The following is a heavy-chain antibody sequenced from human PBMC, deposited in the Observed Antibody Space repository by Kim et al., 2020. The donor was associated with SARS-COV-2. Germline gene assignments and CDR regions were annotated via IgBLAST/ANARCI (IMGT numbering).Heavy chain of an antibody. J-gene: IGHJ4*02. D-gene: IGHD5-12*01. CDR1: GFTFSSYW. Sequence: GGSLRLSCAASGFTFSSYWMSWVRQAPGKGLEWVANIKQDGSEKYYVDSVKGRFTISRDNAKNSLYLQMNSLRAEDTAVYYCAREGTEGYDYSFDYWGQGTLVTVSS. CDR2: IKQDGSEK. CDR3: AREGTEGYDYSFDY. V-gene: IGHV3-7*01.